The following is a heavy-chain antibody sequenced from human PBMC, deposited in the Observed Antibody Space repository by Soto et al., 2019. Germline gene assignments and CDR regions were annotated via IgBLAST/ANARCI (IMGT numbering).Heavy chain of an antibody. D-gene: IGHD1-26*01. CDR1: GGSFSGYY. V-gene: IGHV4-34*01. Sequence: TSETLSLSCAVYGGSFSGYYWSWIRQPPGKGLEWIGEINHSGSTNYNPSLKSRVTISVDTSKNQFSLRSEDTAVYYCARTPIGPETELYYFDYWGQGTLVTVSS. J-gene: IGHJ4*02. CDR3: ARTPIGPETELYYFDY. CDR2: INHSGST.